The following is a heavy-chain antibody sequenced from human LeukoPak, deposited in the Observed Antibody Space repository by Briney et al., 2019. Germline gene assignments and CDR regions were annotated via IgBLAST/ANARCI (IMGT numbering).Heavy chain of an antibody. CDR2: ISAYNGNT. J-gene: IGHJ6*02. V-gene: IGHV1-18*01. Sequence: ASVKVSCKASDFTFISYAISWVRQAPGQGLEWMGWISAYNGNTNYAQKLQGRVTMTTDTSTSTAYMELRSLRSDDTAVYYCARDQRLSLAGTPYYYYYGMDVWGQGTTVTVSS. CDR1: DFTFISYA. D-gene: IGHD6-19*01. CDR3: ARDQRLSLAGTPYYYYYGMDV.